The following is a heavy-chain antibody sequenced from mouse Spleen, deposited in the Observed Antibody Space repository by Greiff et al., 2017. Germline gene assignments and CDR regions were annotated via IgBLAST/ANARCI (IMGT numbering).Heavy chain of an antibody. D-gene: IGHD3-2*01. V-gene: IGHV1-15*01. CDR3: TRYETARAPYWYFDV. J-gene: IGHJ1*01. Sequence: QVQLQQSGAELVRPGASVTLSCKASGYTFTDYEMHWVKQTPVHGLEWIGAIDPETGGTAYNQKFKGKAILTADKSSSTAYMELRSLTSEDSAVYYCTRYETARAPYWYFDVWGAGTTVTVSS. CDR2: IDPETGGT. CDR1: GYTFTDYE.